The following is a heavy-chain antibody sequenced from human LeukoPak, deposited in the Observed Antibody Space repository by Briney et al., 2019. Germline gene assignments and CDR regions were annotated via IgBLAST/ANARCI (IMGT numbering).Heavy chain of an antibody. CDR1: GFTFSDKW. J-gene: IGHJ5*02. CDR2: IKKDGSQK. V-gene: IGHV3-7*03. CDR3: ARVGWELLNLHFDP. D-gene: IGHD1-26*01. Sequence: PGGSRRLSCVGSGFTFSDKWMSWVRQAPGKGPEWVASIKKDGSQKYYVDSVKGRFTISRDNAQNSLYLQMSSLRVEDTAIYSCARVGWELLNLHFDPWGQGTLVTVSS.